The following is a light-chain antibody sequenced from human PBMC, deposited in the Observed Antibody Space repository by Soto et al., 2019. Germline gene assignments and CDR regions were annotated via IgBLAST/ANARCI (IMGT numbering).Light chain of an antibody. Sequence: DVPMTQSPSSLSACVGDRVTIICRASQSISSWLAWYQQKPGKAPKLLIYDASSLESGVPSRFSGSGSGTEFTLTISSLQPDDFATYYCQQYNKGTFGQGTKVDIK. CDR3: QQYNKGT. CDR2: DAS. CDR1: QSISSW. V-gene: IGKV1-5*02. J-gene: IGKJ1*01.